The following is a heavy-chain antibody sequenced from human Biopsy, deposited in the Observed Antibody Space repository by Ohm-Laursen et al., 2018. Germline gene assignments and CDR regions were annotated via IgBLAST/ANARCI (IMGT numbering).Heavy chain of an antibody. CDR2: LYNTGGT. CDR3: AREAAIIDPRTRAFDY. V-gene: IGHV4-61*08. D-gene: IGHD6-25*01. CDR1: GASIISGGHF. J-gene: IGHJ4*02. Sequence: SETLSLTCTVSGASIISGGHFWNWIRQPPGKGLEWIGYLYNTGGTNYNPSLKSRVTISVDTSKNQFSLKLRSVTAADTAVYYCAREAAIIDPRTRAFDYWGQGTLVTVSS.